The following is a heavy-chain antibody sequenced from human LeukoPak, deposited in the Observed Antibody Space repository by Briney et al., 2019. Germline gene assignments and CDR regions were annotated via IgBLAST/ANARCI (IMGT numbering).Heavy chain of an antibody. V-gene: IGHV3-23*01. J-gene: IGHJ6*03. Sequence: GTLTLSCAASGCTFSTYGLNWVRQPPGKGLEWVSGIGGSGGRKYYADSVKGRFTISRDNSKNTVYLQMNSLRAEDTAIYYCARADDILTGVRIYYHYYMDVWGKGTTVTISS. CDR1: GCTFSTYG. CDR2: IGGSGGRK. CDR3: ARADDILTGVRIYYHYYMDV. D-gene: IGHD3-9*01.